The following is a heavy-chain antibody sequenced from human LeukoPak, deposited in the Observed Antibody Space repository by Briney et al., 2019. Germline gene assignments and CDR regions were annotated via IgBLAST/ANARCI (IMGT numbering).Heavy chain of an antibody. CDR2: IKNKTDGGTT. V-gene: IGHV3-15*01. CDR3: TTGVDGLDLTGYDY. CDR1: GFTFSNAW. J-gene: IGHJ4*02. D-gene: IGHD3-9*01. Sequence: PGGSLRLSCAASGFTFSNAWMSWVRQAPGKGLEWVGRIKNKTDGGTTDYAAPVKGRFTISRDDSKNTLYLQMNSLKTEDTAVYYCTTGVDGLDLTGYDYWGQGTLVTVSS.